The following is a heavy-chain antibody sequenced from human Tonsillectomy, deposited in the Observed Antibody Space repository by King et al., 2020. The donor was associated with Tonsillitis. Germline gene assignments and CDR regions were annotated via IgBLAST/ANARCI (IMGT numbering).Heavy chain of an antibody. CDR3: ARGGNGCSSGAWLTAGDVPHV. CDR1: GYTLSSYY. D-gene: IGHD2-2*01. Sequence: QLVQSGAEVKKPGASVKVSCKASGYTLSSYYMHWLRQAPGQGPEWMGIINPSGDTTTYAQKFQGRVTMTRDTSTGTVYMQLRSLRADDTAVYYCARGGNGCSSGAWLTAGDVPHVGGEGTLVTVSS. V-gene: IGHV1-46*01. J-gene: IGHJ1*01. CDR2: INPSGDTT.